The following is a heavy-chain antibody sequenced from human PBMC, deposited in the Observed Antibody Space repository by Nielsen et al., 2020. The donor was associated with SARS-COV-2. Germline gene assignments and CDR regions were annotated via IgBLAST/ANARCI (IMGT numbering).Heavy chain of an antibody. Sequence: SETLSLTCTVSGGSINSGDYYWNWVRQPPGKGLEWIGYIYYSGTTYYNPSHESRATISVAASKNQFSLKLSSVTATDTAVYYCARQTRYCSGGTCLRVFDSWGQGTLVTVSS. J-gene: IGHJ4*02. V-gene: IGHV4-30-4*01. CDR3: ARQTRYCSGGTCLRVFDS. CDR1: GGSINSGDYY. CDR2: IYYSGTT. D-gene: IGHD2-15*01.